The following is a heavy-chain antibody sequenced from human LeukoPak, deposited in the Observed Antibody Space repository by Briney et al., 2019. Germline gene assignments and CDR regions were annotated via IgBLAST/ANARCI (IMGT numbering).Heavy chain of an antibody. J-gene: IGHJ5*02. CDR2: IYPGDSDT. CDR3: ARQLEPGIAAAGIWGNWFDP. CDR1: GYSFTSYW. Sequence: GESLKISCKGSGYSFTSYWIGWVRQMPGKGLEWMGIIYPGDSDTRYSPSFQGQVTISADKSISTTYLQWSSLKASDTDMYYCARQLEPGIAAAGIWGNWFDPWGQGTLVTVSS. D-gene: IGHD6-13*01. V-gene: IGHV5-51*01.